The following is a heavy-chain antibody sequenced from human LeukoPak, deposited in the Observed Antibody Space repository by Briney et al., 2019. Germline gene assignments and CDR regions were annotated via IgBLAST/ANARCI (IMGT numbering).Heavy chain of an antibody. CDR3: ARRHSSRWYYFDY. J-gene: IGHJ4*02. Sequence: PSETLSLTCTVSGASISSYYWSWVRQPPGKGLEWIGCIYYSGSTNYNLSLKSRVTISVNTSKNQFSLRLSSVTAADTAVYYCARRHSSRWYYFDYWGQGTLVTVSS. D-gene: IGHD6-13*01. CDR1: GASISSYY. CDR2: IYYSGST. V-gene: IGHV4-59*08.